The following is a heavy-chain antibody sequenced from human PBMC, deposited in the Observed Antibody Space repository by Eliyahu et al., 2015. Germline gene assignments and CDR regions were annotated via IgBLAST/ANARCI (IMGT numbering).Heavy chain of an antibody. D-gene: IGHD3-16*02. V-gene: IGHV4-39*01. CDR3: ARLPDNFDYIWGSYRPPDR. Sequence: QLQLQESGPGLVKPSETLSLTCTVSGXSISSSSYXWGWIRXPPGKGLEWIGSIYYSGSTXYNPSLKSRVTISVDTSKNQFSLKLSSVTAADTAVYYCARLPDNFDYIWGSYRPPDRWGQGTLVTVSS. J-gene: IGHJ4*02. CDR2: IYYSGST. CDR1: GXSISSSSYX.